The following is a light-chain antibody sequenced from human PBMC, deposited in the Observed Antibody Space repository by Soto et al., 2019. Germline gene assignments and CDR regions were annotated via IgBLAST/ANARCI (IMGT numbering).Light chain of an antibody. J-gene: IGKJ4*01. Sequence: IVVTQSPPTLSGSPGERATLSGTASQSVNINLAWYQQKPGQAPRLLICGASSRANGIPARCSGSGSGTEFTLTISSLGPEDFAVYYCQERSNWPSLSFGGGTNVDIK. CDR1: QSVNIN. V-gene: IGKV3-15*01. CDR2: GAS. CDR3: QERSNWPSLS.